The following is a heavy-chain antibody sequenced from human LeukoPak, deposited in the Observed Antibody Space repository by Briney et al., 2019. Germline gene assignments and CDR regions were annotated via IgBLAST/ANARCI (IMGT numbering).Heavy chain of an antibody. D-gene: IGHD6-13*01. CDR3: ARDRYSSSWSPQLYGRGAFDI. CDR1: GGSISSSNW. CDR2: IYHSRST. Sequence: SGTLSLTCAVSGGSISSSNWWSWVRQPPGKGLEWIGEIYHSRSTNYNPSLKSRVTISVDKSKNQFSLKLSSVTAADTAVYYCARDRYSSSWSPQLYGRGAFDIWGQGTMVTVSS. J-gene: IGHJ3*02. V-gene: IGHV4-4*02.